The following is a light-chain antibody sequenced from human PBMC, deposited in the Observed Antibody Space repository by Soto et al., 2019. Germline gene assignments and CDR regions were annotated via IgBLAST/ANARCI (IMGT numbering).Light chain of an antibody. J-gene: IGLJ2*01. CDR1: SSDVVSYNL. CDR3: CSYAGSSTSVV. V-gene: IGLV2-23*02. Sequence: QSALTQPASVSGSPGQSITISCTGTSSDVVSYNLVSWYQQHPGKAPKLMIYEVSKRPSGVSNRFSGSKSGNTASLTISGLQAEDEADYYCCSYAGSSTSVVFGGGTKLTVL. CDR2: EVS.